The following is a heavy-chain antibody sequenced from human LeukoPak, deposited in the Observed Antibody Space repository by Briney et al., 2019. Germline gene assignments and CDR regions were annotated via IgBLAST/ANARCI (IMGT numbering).Heavy chain of an antibody. J-gene: IGHJ6*02. D-gene: IGHD3-22*01. Sequence: SETLSLTSTVSGGSISSSSYYWGSIRQPPGKGLEWNGSIYYSGSTYYNPSLKTRVTISVDTSKNQFSLKLSSVTAADTAVYYCARLSMRSGMDVWGQGTTVIVSS. CDR1: GGSISSSSYY. CDR3: ARLSMRSGMDV. CDR2: IYYSGST. V-gene: IGHV4-39*01.